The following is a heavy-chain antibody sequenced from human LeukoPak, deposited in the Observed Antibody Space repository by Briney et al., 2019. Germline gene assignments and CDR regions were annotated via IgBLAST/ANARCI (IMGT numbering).Heavy chain of an antibody. D-gene: IGHD3-22*01. CDR1: GFTFSSYA. Sequence: GGSLRLSCAASGFTFSSYAMSWVRQAPGKGLEWVSVISGGGYSTYYADSVKGRFTISRDNSKNTLYLQMNSLRAEDTAVYYCARDRYDSNAFDYWGQGTLVTVSS. J-gene: IGHJ4*02. CDR3: ARDRYDSNAFDY. CDR2: ISGGGYST. V-gene: IGHV3-23*01.